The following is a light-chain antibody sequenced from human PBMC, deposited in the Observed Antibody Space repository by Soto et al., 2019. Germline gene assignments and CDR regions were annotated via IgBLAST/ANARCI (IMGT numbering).Light chain of an antibody. CDR1: SSDVGGYNY. V-gene: IGLV2-14*01. CDR2: DVS. Sequence: QSALTQPASVSGSPGQSITISCTGTSSDVGGYNYVSWYQQHPGKAPKLMIYDVSNRPSGVSNRFSGSKSSNTASLTISGLQADEEADYYCSSYTSSSTLVFGGGTKLTVL. CDR3: SSYTSSSTLV. J-gene: IGLJ2*01.